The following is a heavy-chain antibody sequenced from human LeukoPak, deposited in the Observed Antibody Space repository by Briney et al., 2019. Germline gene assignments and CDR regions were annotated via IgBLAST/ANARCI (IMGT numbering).Heavy chain of an antibody. V-gene: IGHV3-53*01. CDR2: IYSDGTT. D-gene: IGHD3-3*01. J-gene: IGHJ2*01. CDR3: ARYDFILISYFDL. Sequence: GGSLRLSCSASGFTFTTYAMTWVRQAPGKKLEWVSDIYSDGTTFYADSVKGRFTISRDNSKNTLYLQMNSLRAEDTAVYHCARYDFILISYFDLWGRGALDTVSS. CDR1: GFTFTTYA.